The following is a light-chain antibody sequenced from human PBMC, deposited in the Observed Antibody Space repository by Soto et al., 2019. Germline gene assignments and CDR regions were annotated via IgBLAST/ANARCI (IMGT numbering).Light chain of an antibody. CDR2: DAS. J-gene: IGKJ3*01. Sequence: DIQMTQSPSSLSASVGDRVTITCQASQDISNYLNWYHQKPGKAPKLLIYDASNLETGVPSRFSGSGSVTDFTFTISSLQPEAVATYYCQQYDDFPRTFGRGTKVDIK. V-gene: IGKV1-33*01. CDR3: QQYDDFPRT. CDR1: QDISNY.